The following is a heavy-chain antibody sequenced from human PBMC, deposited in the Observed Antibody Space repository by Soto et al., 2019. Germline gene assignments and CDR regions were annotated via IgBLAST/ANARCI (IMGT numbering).Heavy chain of an antibody. V-gene: IGHV3-7*03. D-gene: IGHD3-10*01. Sequence: PGGSLRLSCAASGFTFSTYYMTWVRQAPGKGLEWVASIKNDGSEQYYVDSVKGRFTISRDNAKNSLYLQMNSLRAGDTALYYCSRDNWFQDYWGQGNRVTVSS. CDR3: SRDNWFQDY. CDR2: IKNDGSEQ. J-gene: IGHJ4*02. CDR1: GFTFSTYY.